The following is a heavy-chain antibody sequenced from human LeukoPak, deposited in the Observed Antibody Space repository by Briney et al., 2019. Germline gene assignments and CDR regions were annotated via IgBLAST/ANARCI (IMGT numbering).Heavy chain of an antibody. CDR1: GYTFTSYY. V-gene: IGHV1-2*02. Sequence: ASVKVSCKASGYTFTSYYMHWVRQAPGQGLEWMGWINPNSGGTNYAQKFQGRVTMTRDTSISTAYMELSRLRSDDTAVYYCARAVVAATRYVNFDYWGQGTLVTVSS. D-gene: IGHD2-15*01. CDR3: ARAVVAATRYVNFDY. CDR2: INPNSGGT. J-gene: IGHJ4*02.